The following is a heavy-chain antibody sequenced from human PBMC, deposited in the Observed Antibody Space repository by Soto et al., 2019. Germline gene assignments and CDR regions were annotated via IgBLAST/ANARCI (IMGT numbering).Heavy chain of an antibody. D-gene: IGHD6-13*01. J-gene: IGHJ4*02. V-gene: IGHV3-30-3*01. CDR2: ISYDGSNK. CDR3: ARDSSSWYDGGCIYY. CDR1: GFTFSRYA. Sequence: QVQLVESGGGVVQPGRSLRLSCAASGFTFSRYAMHWVRQAPGKGLEWVAVISYDGSNKYYADSVKGRFTISRDNSKNTLYLQMNSLRAEDTAVYYCARDSSSWYDGGCIYYWGQGTLVTVSS.